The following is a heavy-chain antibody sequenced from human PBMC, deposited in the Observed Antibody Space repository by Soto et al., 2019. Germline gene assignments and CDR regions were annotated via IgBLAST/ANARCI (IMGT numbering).Heavy chain of an antibody. CDR3: ARDHYGDYDGYYFDF. V-gene: IGHV1-18*01. Sequence: ALLNLSRKGSGYTITIYLISRVRHAHGQGLEWMGWISAYNGNTNYAQKLQGRVTMTTDTSTSTAYMELRSLRSDDTAVYYCARDHYGDYDGYYFDFWGQGTLVTVSS. D-gene: IGHD4-17*01. J-gene: IGHJ4*02. CDR2: ISAYNGNT. CDR1: GYTITIYL.